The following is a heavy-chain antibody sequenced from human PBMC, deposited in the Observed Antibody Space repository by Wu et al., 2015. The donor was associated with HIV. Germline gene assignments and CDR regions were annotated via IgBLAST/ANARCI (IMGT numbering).Heavy chain of an antibody. D-gene: IGHD1-26*01. CDR3: ARDRRNPPSGSYYTSEYYFDY. Sequence: QVQLVQSGAEVKKPGASVKVSCKASGYTFTSYGISWVRQAPGQGLEWMGWISAYNGNTNYAQKLQGRVTMTTDTSTSTAYMELRSLRSDDTAVYYCARDRRNPPSGSYYTSEYYFDYWGQGTLVTVSS. V-gene: IGHV1-18*01. J-gene: IGHJ4*02. CDR2: ISAYNGNT. CDR1: GYTFTSYG.